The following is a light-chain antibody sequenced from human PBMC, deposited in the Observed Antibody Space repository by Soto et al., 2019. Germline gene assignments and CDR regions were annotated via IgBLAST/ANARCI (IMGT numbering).Light chain of an antibody. CDR3: SSYTSSSTPSVV. V-gene: IGLV2-14*01. J-gene: IGLJ2*01. Sequence: QSALTQPRSVSGSPGQSVTISCTGTSSDVGAYNYVSWYQQHPGKAPKLMIYEVSNRPSGVSNRFSGSKSGNTASLTISGLQAEDEADYYCSSYTSSSTPSVVFGGGTKLTVL. CDR2: EVS. CDR1: SSDVGAYNY.